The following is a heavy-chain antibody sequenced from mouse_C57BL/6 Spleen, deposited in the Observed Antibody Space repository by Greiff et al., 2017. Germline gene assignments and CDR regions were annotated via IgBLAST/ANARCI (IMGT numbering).Heavy chain of an antibody. CDR3: AREAFITTEGFAY. J-gene: IGHJ3*01. CDR2: ISDGGSYT. V-gene: IGHV5-4*01. CDR1: GFTFSSYA. Sequence: DVHLVESGGGLVKPGGSLKLSCAASGFTFSSYAMSWVRQTPEKRLEWVATISDGGSYTYYPDNVKGRFTISRDNAKNNLYLQMSHLKSEDTAMYYCAREAFITTEGFAYWGQGTLVTVSA. D-gene: IGHD1-1*01.